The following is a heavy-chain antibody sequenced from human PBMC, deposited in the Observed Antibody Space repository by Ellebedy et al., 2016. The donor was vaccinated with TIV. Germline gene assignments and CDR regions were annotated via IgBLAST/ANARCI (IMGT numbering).Heavy chain of an antibody. CDR1: GFTFSSYW. D-gene: IGHD4-23*01. J-gene: IGHJ4*02. V-gene: IGHV3-21*01. CDR2: ISTSSSFI. CDR3: ARGGHYGGNTPFDY. Sequence: PGGSLRLSCAASGFTFSSYWMHWVRQAPGKGLEWVSSISTSSSFIYYADSVKGRFTISRDNAKNSLYLQMNSLRAEDTAVYYCARGGHYGGNTPFDYWGQGTLVTVSS.